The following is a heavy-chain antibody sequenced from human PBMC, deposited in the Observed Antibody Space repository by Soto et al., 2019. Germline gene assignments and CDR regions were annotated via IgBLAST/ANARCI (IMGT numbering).Heavy chain of an antibody. Sequence: QVQLVQSGAEVKKPGASVKVSCKASGYTFTSYYMHWVRQAPGQGLEWMGIIKPSGGSTSYAQKFQGRVTMTRDTSTSTVYMELSSLRSEDTAVYYCARDVGDYYDSSGYYVLGAVDYWGQGTLVTVSS. CDR1: GYTFTSYY. CDR2: IKPSGGST. D-gene: IGHD3-22*01. J-gene: IGHJ4*02. CDR3: ARDVGDYYDSSGYYVLGAVDY. V-gene: IGHV1-46*01.